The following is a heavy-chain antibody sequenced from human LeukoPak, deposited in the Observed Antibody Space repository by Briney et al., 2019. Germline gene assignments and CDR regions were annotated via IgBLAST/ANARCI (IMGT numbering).Heavy chain of an antibody. Sequence: GGSLRLSCAASGFTFSSYAMHWVRQAPGKGLEWVAVISYDGSNKYYADSVKGRFTISRDNSKNTLYLQMNSLRAEDTAVYYCARDPDLTTMVMVYWGQGTLVTVSS. CDR3: ARDPDLTTMVMVY. D-gene: IGHD5-18*01. CDR1: GFTFSSYA. CDR2: ISYDGSNK. V-gene: IGHV3-30*01. J-gene: IGHJ4*02.